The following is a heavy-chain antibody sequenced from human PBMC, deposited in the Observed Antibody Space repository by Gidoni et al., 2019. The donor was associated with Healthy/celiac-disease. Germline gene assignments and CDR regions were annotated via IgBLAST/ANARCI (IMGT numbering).Heavy chain of an antibody. CDR1: GFTFDDYA. V-gene: IGHV3-9*01. CDR2: ISWNSGSI. Sequence: EVQLVESGGGLVQPGRSLRLSCAASGFTFDDYAMHWVRQAPGKGLEWVSGISWNSGSIGYADSVKGRFTISRDNAKNSLYLQMNSLRAEDTALYYCAKDSHGSHLDCTNGVCYIRGFDYWGQGTLVTVSS. CDR3: AKDSHGSHLDCTNGVCYIRGFDY. D-gene: IGHD2-8*01. J-gene: IGHJ4*02.